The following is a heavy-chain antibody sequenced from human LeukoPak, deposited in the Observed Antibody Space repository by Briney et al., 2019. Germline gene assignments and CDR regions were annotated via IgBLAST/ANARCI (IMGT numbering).Heavy chain of an antibody. J-gene: IGHJ4*02. V-gene: IGHV4-34*01. D-gene: IGHD3-16*01. CDR3: ARGRRDHYVWGSYPYYFDY. CDR2: INHSGST. Sequence: PGGSLRLSCAASGFTVSSNYMSWVRQAPGKGLEWIGEINHSGSTNYNPSLKSRVTISVDTSKNQFSLKLSSVTAADTAVYYCARGRRDHYVWGSYPYYFDYWGQGTLVTVSS. CDR1: GFTVSSNY.